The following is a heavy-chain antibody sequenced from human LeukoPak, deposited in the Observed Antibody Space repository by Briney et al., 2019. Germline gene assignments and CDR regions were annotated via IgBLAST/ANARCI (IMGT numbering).Heavy chain of an antibody. CDR2: ISGSGGST. CDR3: ARKIGFSSSWYYGRHYFDY. CDR1: GFTFSSYA. V-gene: IGHV3-23*01. J-gene: IGHJ4*02. D-gene: IGHD6-13*01. Sequence: PWGSLRLSCAASGFTFSSYAMSWVRRAPGKGLEWVSAISGSGGSTYYADSVKGRFTISRDNSKNTLYLQMNSLRAEDTAVYYCARKIGFSSSWYYGRHYFDYWGQGTQVTVSS.